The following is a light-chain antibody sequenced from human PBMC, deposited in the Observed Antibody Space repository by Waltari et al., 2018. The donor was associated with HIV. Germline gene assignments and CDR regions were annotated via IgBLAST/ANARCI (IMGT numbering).Light chain of an antibody. Sequence: DIQMTQSPSSLSASLGDRAPLTWRASQGIANSLTWFQHKPGKAPKPLIFPASTLQSGVPSKFSVSASGTDFTLTISSLQPEDFATYYCLQYITYPFTFGGGTQVE. V-gene: IGKV1-16*02. J-gene: IGKJ4*01. CDR1: QGIANS. CDR2: PAS. CDR3: LQYITYPFT.